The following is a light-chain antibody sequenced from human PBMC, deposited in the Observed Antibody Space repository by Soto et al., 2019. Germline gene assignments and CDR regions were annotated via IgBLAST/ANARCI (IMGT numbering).Light chain of an antibody. CDR1: IIDVGYYDY. CDR3: SSYAGSNNFV. V-gene: IGLV2-8*01. Sequence: SSRSLPPSACGSPGQSLSISCTGTIIDVGYYDYVSWYQQYPGKAPKLIIYEVNKRPSGVPDRFSGYKSGNTAFLTVSGLRAEDEAEYHCSSYAGSNNFVFGTGTTVTV. CDR2: EVN. J-gene: IGLJ1*01.